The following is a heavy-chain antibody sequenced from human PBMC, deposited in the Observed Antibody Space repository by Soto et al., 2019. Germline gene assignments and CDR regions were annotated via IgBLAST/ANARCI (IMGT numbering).Heavy chain of an antibody. CDR1: GFIFSSFG. J-gene: IGHJ4*02. Sequence: LRLSCAASGFIFSSFGMHWVRQAPGKGLEWVAVMWFDETNKFYADSVKGRFIISRDNSENLLYLQMNSLGVEDTAVYYCAREGLSGSQPELDSWGQGTLVTVSS. CDR3: AREGLSGSQPELDS. D-gene: IGHD1-26*01. V-gene: IGHV3-33*01. CDR2: MWFDETNK.